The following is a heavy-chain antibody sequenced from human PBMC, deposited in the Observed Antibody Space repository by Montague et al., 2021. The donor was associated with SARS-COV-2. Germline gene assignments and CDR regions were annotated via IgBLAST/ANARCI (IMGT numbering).Heavy chain of an antibody. CDR3: ARESGSGSYLVY. J-gene: IGHJ4*02. V-gene: IGHV4-39*01. Sequence: SETLSLTCTVSGGSISSSSYYWGWIRQPPGKGLEWIGSIYFSGTTSYNRSLKSRVTIPVDTPKNQFSLKLSSVTAADTAVYYCARESGSGSYLVYWGQGTLVTVSS. CDR2: IYFSGTT. CDR1: GGSISSSSYY. D-gene: IGHD3-10*01.